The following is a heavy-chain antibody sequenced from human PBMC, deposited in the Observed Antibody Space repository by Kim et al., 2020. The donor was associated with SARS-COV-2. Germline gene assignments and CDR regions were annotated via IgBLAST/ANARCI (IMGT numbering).Heavy chain of an antibody. J-gene: IGHJ6*02. CDR3: ARGLRGYDRYYYYGMDV. V-gene: IGHV5-51*01. CDR1: GYSFTSYW. CDR2: IYPGDSDT. Sequence: GESLKISCKGSGYSFTSYWIGWVRQMPGKGLEWMGIIYPGDSDTRYSPSFQGQVTISADKSISTAYLQWSSLKASDTAMYYCARGLRGYDRYYYYGMDVWGQGTTVTVSS. D-gene: IGHD5-12*01.